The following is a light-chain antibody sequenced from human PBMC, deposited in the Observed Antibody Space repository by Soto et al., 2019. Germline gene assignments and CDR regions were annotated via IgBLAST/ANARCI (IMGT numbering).Light chain of an antibody. CDR2: NTN. V-gene: IGLV8-61*01. CDR3: VLYMIGGTWV. CDR1: SGSVSTNYY. J-gene: IGLJ3*02. Sequence: QTVVTQEPSFSVSPGGTVTLTCGLTSGSVSTNYYPAWYQRTPGQAPRSLIYNTNTRSSGVPDRFSGSILGNKAALTISGAQSDDESDYYCVLYMIGGTWVFGGGTKLTVL.